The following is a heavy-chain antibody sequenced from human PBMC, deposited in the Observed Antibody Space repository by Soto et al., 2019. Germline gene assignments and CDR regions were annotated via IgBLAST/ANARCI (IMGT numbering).Heavy chain of an antibody. V-gene: IGHV3-23*01. Sequence: EVQLLESGGGLVQPGGSLRLSCAASGFTFSSYAMSWVRQAPGKGLEWVSAISGSGGSTYYADSVKGWFTISRDNSKNKLYLQMNSLRADDTAVYYCAKFSILAMIVDGDDYWGQGTLVTVSS. CDR3: AKFSILAMIVDGDDY. CDR1: GFTFSSYA. CDR2: ISGSGGST. J-gene: IGHJ4*02. D-gene: IGHD3-22*01.